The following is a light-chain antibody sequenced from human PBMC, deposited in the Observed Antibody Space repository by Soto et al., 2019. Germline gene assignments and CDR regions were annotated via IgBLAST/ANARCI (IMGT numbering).Light chain of an antibody. J-gene: IGKJ3*01. CDR1: QGISTY. V-gene: IGKV1-27*01. CDR2: AAS. Sequence: DIQMTQSPSSLSASVGDRVTITCRASQGISTYLAWYQQKPWKVPKLLIYAASTLQSGVPSRFSGRGSGTDFTLTISSLQPEDVATYYCQTYNSAPFTFGPGTKVDIK. CDR3: QTYNSAPFT.